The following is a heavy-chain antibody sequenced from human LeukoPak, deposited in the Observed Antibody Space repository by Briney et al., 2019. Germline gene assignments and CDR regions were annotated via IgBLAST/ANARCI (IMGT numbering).Heavy chain of an antibody. D-gene: IGHD3-16*01. CDR3: ARDWAY. Sequence: PGGSLTLSCAASVFTLSSNYMSWVRQASGKALEWVSVIYSGGSTYYADSVKGRFTLSRDNSKNTLYLQMNSLRAEDTAVYYCARDWAYWGQGTLVTVSS. CDR1: VFTLSSNY. V-gene: IGHV3-53*01. J-gene: IGHJ4*02. CDR2: IYSGGST.